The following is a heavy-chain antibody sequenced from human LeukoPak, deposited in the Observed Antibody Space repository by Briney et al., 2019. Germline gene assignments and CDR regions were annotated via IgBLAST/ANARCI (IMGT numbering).Heavy chain of an antibody. V-gene: IGHV3-7*03. CDR3: ARGGGLDV. CDR1: GFTFSSYS. Sequence: GGTLRLSCAASGFTFSSYSMNWVRQAPGRGLEWVASINHNGNVNYYVDSVKGRFTISRDNAKNSLYLQMSNLRAEDTAVYFCARGGGLDVWGQGATVTVSS. J-gene: IGHJ6*02. D-gene: IGHD3-16*01. CDR2: INHNGNVN.